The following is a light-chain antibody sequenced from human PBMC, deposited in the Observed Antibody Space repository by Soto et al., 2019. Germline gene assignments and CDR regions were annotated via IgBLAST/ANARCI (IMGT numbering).Light chain of an antibody. J-gene: IGLJ3*02. CDR1: TGAVTSDYY. CDR3: LLYHGAAQV. Sequence: QAVVTQEPSLTVSPGGTVTLTCASSTGAVTSDYYPNWLQQKPGQAPRSLIHSTYARHFWTPARFSGSLLGGKAALTVSXXXXXXEADYYCLLYHGAAQVFGGGTKVTVL. CDR2: STY. V-gene: IGLV7-43*01.